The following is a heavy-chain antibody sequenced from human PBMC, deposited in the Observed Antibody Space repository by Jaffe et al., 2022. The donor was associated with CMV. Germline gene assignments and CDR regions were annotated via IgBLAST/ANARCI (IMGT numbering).Heavy chain of an antibody. J-gene: IGHJ4*02. Sequence: EVHLLESGGGLVQSGGSLRLSCVASGLIFSNYGMTWVRQPPGKGLEWVASISGPGGPYYPDSAQGRFIISRDNSKNTLSLQIVSLRVEDTAIYYCAQGGVFGVAPQNWGQGTPVTVSS. CDR1: GLIFSNYG. V-gene: IGHV3-23*01. D-gene: IGHD3-3*01. CDR3: AQGGVFGVAPQN. CDR2: ISGPGGP.